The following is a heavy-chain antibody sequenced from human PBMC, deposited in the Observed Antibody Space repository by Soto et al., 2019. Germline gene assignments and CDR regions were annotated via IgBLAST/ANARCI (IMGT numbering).Heavy chain of an antibody. Sequence: GGSLRLSCAASGFTFSSYSIYWVRQAPGKGLEWVSSISSSGSYKYYVDSVKGRFTISRDNAKNSLYLQINSLRAEDTAVYYCARAYSSGWVDYWGQGTLVTVSS. CDR2: ISSSGSYK. J-gene: IGHJ4*02. CDR1: GFTFSSYS. CDR3: ARAYSSGWVDY. V-gene: IGHV3-21*01. D-gene: IGHD6-19*01.